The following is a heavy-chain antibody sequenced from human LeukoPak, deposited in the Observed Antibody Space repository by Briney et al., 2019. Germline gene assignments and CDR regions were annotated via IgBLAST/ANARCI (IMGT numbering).Heavy chain of an antibody. CDR3: TSRYGMPGY. V-gene: IGHV3-49*04. D-gene: IGHD3-16*02. CDR1: GFTFGDYA. J-gene: IGHJ4*02. Sequence: PGESLRLSCTASGFTFGDYAMSWVRQAPGKGLEWVGFIRSKAYGGTTEYAASVKGRFTISRDDSKSIAYLQMNSLKTEDTAVYYCTSRYGMPGYWGQGTLVTVSS. CDR2: IRSKAYGGTT.